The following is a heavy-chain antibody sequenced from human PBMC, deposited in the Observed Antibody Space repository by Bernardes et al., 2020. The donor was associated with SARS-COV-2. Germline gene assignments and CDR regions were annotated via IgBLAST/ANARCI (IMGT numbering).Heavy chain of an antibody. D-gene: IGHD2-21*01. Sequence: ETLSLTCTVSGGSISRSTYYWGWIRQPPGKGLEWIGSIYSSGSSYYNPSFQSRVRASVDTSKNQFSLRLSFVTVADTAVYYCAGSSCGIDCYIGGLRCWDYGMDVWGQGTTVTVPS. CDR3: AGSSCGIDCYIGGLRCWDYGMDV. J-gene: IGHJ6*01. CDR2: IYSSGSS. CDR1: GGSISRSTYY. V-gene: IGHV4-39*01.